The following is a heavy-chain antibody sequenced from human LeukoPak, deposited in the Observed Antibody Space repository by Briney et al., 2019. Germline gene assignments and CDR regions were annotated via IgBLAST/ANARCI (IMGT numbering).Heavy chain of an antibody. CDR2: IIPIFGTA. Sequence: ASVKVSCKASGGTFSSYAISWVRQAPGQGLEWMGGIIPIFGTANYAQKFQGRVTITADESTSTAYMELSSLRSEDTAVYYCARDNLTSYGGNSGGFDYWGQGTLVTVSS. D-gene: IGHD4-23*01. CDR3: ARDNLTSYGGNSGGFDY. CDR1: GGTFSSYA. J-gene: IGHJ4*02. V-gene: IGHV1-69*13.